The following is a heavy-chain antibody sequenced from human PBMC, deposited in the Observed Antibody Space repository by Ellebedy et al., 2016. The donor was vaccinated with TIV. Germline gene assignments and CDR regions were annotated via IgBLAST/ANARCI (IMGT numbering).Heavy chain of an antibody. Sequence: SETLSLTCTVSGDSISNGGYYWGWIRQHPGKGLEYIGYIHFSGRTDYNPSLQSRVTISVDTSKNQFSLNLSSVTAADTAIYFCTRDFHDYGIDAFDIWGQGTMVTVSS. CDR1: GDSISNGGYY. CDR3: TRDFHDYGIDAFDI. CDR2: IHFSGRT. D-gene: IGHD4-17*01. V-gene: IGHV4-31*03. J-gene: IGHJ3*02.